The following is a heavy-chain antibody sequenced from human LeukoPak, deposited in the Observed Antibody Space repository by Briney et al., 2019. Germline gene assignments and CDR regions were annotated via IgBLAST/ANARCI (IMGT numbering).Heavy chain of an antibody. D-gene: IGHD5-18*01. CDR3: AKVKRGYSYGYYFDY. J-gene: IGHJ4*02. V-gene: IGHV3-9*01. CDR1: GFTFDDYA. Sequence: AGGSLRLSCAASGFTFDDYAMHWVRQAPGKGLEWVSGISWNSGSIGYADSVKGRFTISRDNAKNSLCLQMNSLRAEDTALYYCAKVKRGYSYGYYFDYWGQGTLVTVSS. CDR2: ISWNSGSI.